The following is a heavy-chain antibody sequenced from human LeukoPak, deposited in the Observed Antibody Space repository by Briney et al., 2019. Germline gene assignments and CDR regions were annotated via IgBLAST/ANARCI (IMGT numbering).Heavy chain of an antibody. J-gene: IGHJ5*02. CDR3: ARADILTGYYPGDWFDP. D-gene: IGHD3-9*01. CDR1: GGSFSGYY. CDR2: INHSGST. Sequence: SETLSLTCAVYGGSFSGYYWSWIRQPPGKGLGWIGEINHSGSTNYNPSLKSRVTISVDTSKNQFSLKLSSVTAADTAVYYCARADILTGYYPGDWFDPWGQGTLVTVSS. V-gene: IGHV4-34*01.